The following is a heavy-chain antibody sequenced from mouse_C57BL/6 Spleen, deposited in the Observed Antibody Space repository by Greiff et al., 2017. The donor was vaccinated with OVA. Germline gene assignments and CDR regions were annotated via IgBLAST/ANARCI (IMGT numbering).Heavy chain of an antibody. J-gene: IGHJ2*01. CDR1: GYTFTSYW. CDR2: IHPNSGST. Sequence: QVQLQQPGAELVKPGASVKLSCKASGYTFTSYWMHWVKQRPGQGLEWIGMIHPNSGSTNYNEKFKSKATLTVDKSSSTAYMQLSSLTSEDSAVYYCARVGGYFYYFDYWGQGTTLTVSS. CDR3: ARVGGYFYYFDY. V-gene: IGHV1-64*01.